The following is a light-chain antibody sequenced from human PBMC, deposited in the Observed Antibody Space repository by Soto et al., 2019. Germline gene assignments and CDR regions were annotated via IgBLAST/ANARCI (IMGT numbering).Light chain of an antibody. J-gene: IGKJ3*01. CDR1: QSVSSN. Sequence: EIVMTQSPATLSVSPGERATLSCRASQSVSSNLAWYQQKPGQAPRLLIYGASTRATGIPARFSGSGSGTDFPLTISSLQSEDFPVYYCQHYNNWPTFGPGPKVDIK. CDR3: QHYNNWPT. CDR2: GAS. V-gene: IGKV3-15*01.